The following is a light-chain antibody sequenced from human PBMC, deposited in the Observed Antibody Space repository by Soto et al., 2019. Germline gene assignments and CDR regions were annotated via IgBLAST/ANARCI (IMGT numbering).Light chain of an antibody. J-gene: IGKJ1*01. Sequence: EIVLTQSPGSLSLSPGQRATLSCRASQSVDTTFFAWYQKKPGQAPRLLIYGASKRATGIPDRFSGSGSGTDFTLIISRLEPEDFAGYYCQQYMGSVTFGQGTKVEIK. CDR2: GAS. V-gene: IGKV3-20*01. CDR1: QSVDTTF. CDR3: QQYMGSVT.